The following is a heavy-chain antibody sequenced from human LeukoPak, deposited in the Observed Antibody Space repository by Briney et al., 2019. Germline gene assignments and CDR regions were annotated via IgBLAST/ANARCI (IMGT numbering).Heavy chain of an antibody. D-gene: IGHD3-10*01. Sequence: GGSLRLSCAASGFTFRSYAMSWVRQAPGKGLEWVSAISGSGGSTYYADSVKGRFTISRDNSKNTLYLQMNSLRAEDTAVYYCAKVGLLWFGELSWFDPWGQGTLVTVSS. J-gene: IGHJ5*02. V-gene: IGHV3-23*01. CDR3: AKVGLLWFGELSWFDP. CDR1: GFTFRSYA. CDR2: ISGSGGST.